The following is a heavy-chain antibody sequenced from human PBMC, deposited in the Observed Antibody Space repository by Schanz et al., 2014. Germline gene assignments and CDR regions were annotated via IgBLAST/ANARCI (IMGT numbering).Heavy chain of an antibody. J-gene: IGHJ3*01. CDR3: ARDAITFGGVIGSFSL. D-gene: IGHD3-16*01. CDR1: GFAFSSYS. V-gene: IGHV3-21*01. CDR2: ITIGSNYI. Sequence: EVQLVESGGGLVKPGGSLRLSCAASGFAFSSYSMNWVRQAPGKGLEWVSSITIGSNYIYYTDSVKGRFTISRDNANTSLYLQMNSLRAEDPSLSFCARDAITFGGVIGSFSLWGQGTMVTVSS.